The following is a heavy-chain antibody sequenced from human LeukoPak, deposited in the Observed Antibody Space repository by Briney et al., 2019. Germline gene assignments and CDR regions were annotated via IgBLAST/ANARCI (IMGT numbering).Heavy chain of an antibody. D-gene: IGHD7-27*01. J-gene: IGHJ3*02. CDR3: ARAWGSGAFDI. V-gene: IGHV4-30-4*08. CDR2: IYYSGST. CDR1: GGSISSGDYY. Sequence: PSETLSLTCTVSGGSISSGDYYWSWIRQPPGNGLEWIGYIYYSGSTYYNPSLKSRVTISVDTSKNQFSLKLSSVTAADTAVYYCARAWGSGAFDIWGQGTMVTVSS.